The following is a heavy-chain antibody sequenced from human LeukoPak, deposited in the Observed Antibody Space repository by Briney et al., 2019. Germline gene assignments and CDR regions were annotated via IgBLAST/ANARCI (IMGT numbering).Heavy chain of an antibody. Sequence: SVKVSCKASGYTFTTYGISWVRQAPGQGLEWMGGIIPIFGTANYAQKFQGRVTITADESTSTAYMELSSLRSEDTAVYYCARGYCSSTSCYIPDYWGQGTLVTVSS. CDR2: IIPIFGTA. V-gene: IGHV1-69*13. CDR3: ARGYCSSTSCYIPDY. D-gene: IGHD2-2*02. J-gene: IGHJ4*02. CDR1: GYTFTTYG.